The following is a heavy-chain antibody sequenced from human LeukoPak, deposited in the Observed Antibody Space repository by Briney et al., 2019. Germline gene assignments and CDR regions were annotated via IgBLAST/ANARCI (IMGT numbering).Heavy chain of an antibody. V-gene: IGHV1-69*04. CDR1: GGTFSSYT. Sequence: GASVKVSCKASGGTFSSYTISWVRQAPGQGLEWMGRIIPILGIANYAQKFQGRVTITADKSTSTAYMELSSLRSEDTAVYYCARDYVTIFGGYYYNGMDVWGQGTTVTVSS. CDR3: ARDYVTIFGGYYYNGMDV. CDR2: IIPILGIA. J-gene: IGHJ6*02. D-gene: IGHD3-3*01.